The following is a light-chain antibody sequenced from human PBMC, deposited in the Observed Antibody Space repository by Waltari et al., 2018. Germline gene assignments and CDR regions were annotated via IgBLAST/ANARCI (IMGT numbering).Light chain of an antibody. Sequence: DIQITQSPSTLSASVGDRVTISCRASQSVGTWLAWYQQKPGKDPKLLIYMASSFESGVPSRFSGSGSRTEFTLTISSLQPYDFATYSCQQYSSLSTFGQGTKVDI. V-gene: IGKV1-5*03. J-gene: IGKJ2*01. CDR2: MAS. CDR1: QSVGTW. CDR3: QQYSSLST.